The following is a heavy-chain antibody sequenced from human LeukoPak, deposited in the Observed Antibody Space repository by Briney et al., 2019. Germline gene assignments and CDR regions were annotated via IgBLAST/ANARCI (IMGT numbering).Heavy chain of an antibody. D-gene: IGHD2-2*01. CDR1: GFPFSSYS. CDR2: SSSSSSYI. J-gene: IGHJ4*02. V-gene: IGHV3-21*01. Sequence: GGSLRLFCAASGFPFSSYSMIWVRQSPGKGLEWVLTSSSSSSYISYADSVKGRFTSSRDNAKNSLYLQMNSLRAEDTAVYYCARSVVPAPFDYWGQGTLVTVSS. CDR3: ARSVVPAPFDY.